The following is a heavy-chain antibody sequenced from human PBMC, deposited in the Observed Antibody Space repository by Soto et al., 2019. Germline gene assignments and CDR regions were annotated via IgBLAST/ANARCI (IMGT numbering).Heavy chain of an antibody. Sequence: QLQLQESGPGLVKPSETLSLTCTVSGGSISSSSYYWGWIRQPPGKGLEWIGSIYYSGSIYYNPSLKSRVTISVDTSKNQFSLKLSSVTAADTAVYYCAGYDSSGYWGGYWGQGTLVTVSS. CDR1: GGSISSSSYY. CDR3: AGYDSSGYWGGY. D-gene: IGHD3-22*01. CDR2: IYYSGSI. J-gene: IGHJ4*02. V-gene: IGHV4-39*01.